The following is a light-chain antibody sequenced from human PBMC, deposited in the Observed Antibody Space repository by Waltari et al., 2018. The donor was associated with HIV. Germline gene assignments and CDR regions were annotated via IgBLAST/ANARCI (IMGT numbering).Light chain of an antibody. V-gene: IGLV2-14*03. CDR1: SRDLGRYNY. Sequence: QSALNQPASVSGSPGQSTTITCTGTSRDLGRYNYVSWYQQHPGKAPKLMIYDVSNRPSGVSNRFSGSKSGNTASLTISGLQAEDEADYYCSSYTSSSTPYVFGTGTKVTVL. CDR3: SSYTSSSTPYV. J-gene: IGLJ1*01. CDR2: DVS.